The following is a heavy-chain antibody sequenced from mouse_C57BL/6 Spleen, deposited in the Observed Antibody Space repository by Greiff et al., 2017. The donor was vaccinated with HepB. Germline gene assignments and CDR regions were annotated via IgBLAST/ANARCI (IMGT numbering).Heavy chain of an antibody. J-gene: IGHJ4*01. CDR2: INPSTGGT. CDR1: GYSFTGYY. Sequence: EVQLQQSGPELVKPGASVKISCKASGYSFTGYYMNWVKQSPDKSLEWIGEINPSTGGTTYNQKFKAKATLTRDKSSSTAYMQLKSLTSEDSAVYYCASGTAVLPMDYWGQGTSVTVAS. D-gene: IGHD1-1*01. V-gene: IGHV1-42*01. CDR3: ASGTAVLPMDY.